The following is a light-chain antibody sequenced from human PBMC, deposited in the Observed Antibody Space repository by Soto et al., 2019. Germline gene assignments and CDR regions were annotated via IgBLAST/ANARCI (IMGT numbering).Light chain of an antibody. Sequence: ETVTTQSPATLSVTPGERATLSCRASQSVRGNLAWYQQRPGQSPRLLIYGASSRATGIPARFSGSGSGTEFTLSISSLQSEDFAVYYCQQYNNWPFITLGQGRRLEIK. CDR2: GAS. V-gene: IGKV3-15*01. CDR1: QSVRGN. CDR3: QQYNNWPFIT. J-gene: IGKJ5*01.